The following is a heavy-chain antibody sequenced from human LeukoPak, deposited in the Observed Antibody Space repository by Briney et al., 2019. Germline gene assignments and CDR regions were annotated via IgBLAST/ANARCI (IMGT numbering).Heavy chain of an antibody. J-gene: IGHJ6*03. CDR3: ARSRVIDYYGSGSFFGYYYYYMDV. V-gene: IGHV4-61*02. CDR2: IYTSGST. CDR1: GGSINSGCYY. D-gene: IGHD3-10*01. Sequence: SETLSLTCTVSGGSINSGCYYWSWIRRPAGKGLEWFGRIYTSGSTHYNPSLKSRAPKSVDTSKNQFSLKLSSVTAADTAVYYCARSRVIDYYGSGSFFGYYYYYMDVWGKGTTVTISS.